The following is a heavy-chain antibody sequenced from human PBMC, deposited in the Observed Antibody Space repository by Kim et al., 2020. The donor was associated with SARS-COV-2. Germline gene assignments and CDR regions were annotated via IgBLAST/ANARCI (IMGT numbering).Heavy chain of an antibody. Sequence: GGSLRLSCAASGFTFSSYSMNWVRQAPGKGLEWVSSISSSSSYIYYADSVKGRFTISRDNAKNSLYLQMNSLRAEDTAVYYCARDLLLWFGERLWGDYYYYGMDVWGQGTTVTVSS. J-gene: IGHJ6*02. D-gene: IGHD3-10*01. CDR3: ARDLLLWFGERLWGDYYYYGMDV. CDR2: ISSSSSYI. V-gene: IGHV3-21*01. CDR1: GFTFSSYS.